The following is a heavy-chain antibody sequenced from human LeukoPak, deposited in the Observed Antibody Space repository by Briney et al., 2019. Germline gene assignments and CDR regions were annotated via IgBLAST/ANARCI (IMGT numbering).Heavy chain of an antibody. D-gene: IGHD3-10*01. CDR2: IYYSGKT. CDR1: GGSISSTSYY. V-gene: IGHV4-39*01. J-gene: IGHJ3*02. CDR3: ARLGDTDAFDI. Sequence: SETLSLTCTVSGGSISSTSYYWGWIRQPPGKGLECIGSIYYSGKTYYNPSLKSRVTISVDTSKNQFSLKLSSVTAADTAVYYCARLGDTDAFDIWGQGTMVTVSS.